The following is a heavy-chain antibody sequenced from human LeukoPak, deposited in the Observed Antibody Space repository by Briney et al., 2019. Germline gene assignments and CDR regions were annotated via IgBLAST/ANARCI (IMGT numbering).Heavy chain of an antibody. V-gene: IGHV3-53*01. CDR2: IHSGGNT. J-gene: IGHJ4*02. Sequence: GGSLRLSCAVSGLTVRSNYMGWVRQAPGKGLEWVSVIHSGGNTYYADSVKGRFTISRDNSRNTMDLQMNSLRAEDTAVYYCARCDSSRWNGIDYWGQGTLVTVSS. CDR1: GLTVRSNY. CDR3: ARCDSSRWNGIDY. D-gene: IGHD6-13*01.